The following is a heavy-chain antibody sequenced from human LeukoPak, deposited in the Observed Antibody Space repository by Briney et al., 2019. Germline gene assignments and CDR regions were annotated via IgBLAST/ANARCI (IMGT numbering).Heavy chain of an antibody. V-gene: IGHV3-30*02. CDR2: IRSDGSKQ. CDR3: AKDMRSGITLFGVVITGFDP. CDR1: GFTFSSYA. J-gene: IGHJ5*02. Sequence: GGSLRLSCAASGFTFSSYAMHWVRQAPGKGLEWVAFIRSDGSKQYYADSVKDRFTISRDNSKNTLYLQMNSLRAEDTAVYYCAKDMRSGITLFGVVITGFDPWGQGTMVTVSS. D-gene: IGHD3-3*01.